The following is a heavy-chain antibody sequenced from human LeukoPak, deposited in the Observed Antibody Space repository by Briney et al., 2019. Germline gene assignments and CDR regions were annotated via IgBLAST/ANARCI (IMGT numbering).Heavy chain of an antibody. CDR1: GYTFTGYY. CDR2: INPNSGRT. D-gene: IGHD6-13*01. V-gene: IGHV1-2*02. J-gene: IGHJ1*01. Sequence: ASVKVSCKASGYTFTGYYMHWVRQAPGQGLEWMGWINPNSGRTNYAQKFQGRVTMTGDTSISTAYMELTRLTSDDTAVYYCARERYSSSWYRQHWGQGTLVTVSS. CDR3: ARERYSSSWYRQH.